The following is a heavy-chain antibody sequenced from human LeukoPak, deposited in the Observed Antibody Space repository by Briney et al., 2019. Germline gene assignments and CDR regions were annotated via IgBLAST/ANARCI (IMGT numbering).Heavy chain of an antibody. CDR2: ISAYNGNT. D-gene: IGHD3-22*01. J-gene: IGHJ5*02. Sequence: ASVKVSCKASGYTFTSYGISWVRQAPGQRLEWMGWISAYNGNTNYAQKLQGRVTMTTDTSTSTAYMELRSLRSDDTAVYYCARDPESHLYSSGYYHWFDPWGQGTLVTVSS. CDR1: GYTFTSYG. CDR3: ARDPESHLYSSGYYHWFDP. V-gene: IGHV1-18*01.